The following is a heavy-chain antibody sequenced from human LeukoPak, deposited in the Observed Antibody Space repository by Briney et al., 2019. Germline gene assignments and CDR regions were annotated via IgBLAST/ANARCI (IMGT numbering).Heavy chain of an antibody. CDR1: GGSISSYF. V-gene: IGHV4-4*07. J-gene: IGHJ4*02. D-gene: IGHD3-10*01. Sequence: SETLSLTCTVSGGSISSYFWSWIRQPAGKGLEWIGRIYTSGSTYYNPSLKSRVTISVDTSKNQFSLKLSSVTAADTAVYYCARTRYYYNSRSYGAPYYFDYWGQGTLVTVSS. CDR3: ARTRYYYNSRSYGAPYYFDY. CDR2: IYTSGST.